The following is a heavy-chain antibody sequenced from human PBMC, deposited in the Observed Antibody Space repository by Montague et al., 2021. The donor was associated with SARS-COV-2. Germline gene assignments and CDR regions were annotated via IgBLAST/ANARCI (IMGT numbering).Heavy chain of an antibody. J-gene: IGHJ4*02. CDR2: MYHSGST. CDR1: GDSISSDNW. D-gene: IGHD5-18*01. Sequence: SETLSLTCAVSGDSISSDNWWCTLVRQPPGKGLEWIGEMYHSGSTNYNPSLKSRVTISIDKSMKQFSLKSNSMTAADTAVYYCARVRFVDKARDSDCWGQGTLVTVSS. CDR3: ARVRFVDKARDSDC. V-gene: IGHV4-4*02.